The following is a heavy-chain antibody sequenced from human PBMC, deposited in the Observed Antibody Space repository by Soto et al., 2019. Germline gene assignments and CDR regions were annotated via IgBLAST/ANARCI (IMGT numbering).Heavy chain of an antibody. D-gene: IGHD3-22*01. V-gene: IGHV6-1*01. Sequence: SHTLSLTCAISGYSVSSNSAAWNLIRQSPSRGLEWLGRTYYRSKWYNDYAVSVKSRITINPDTSKNQFSLQLNSVTPEDTAVYYCARGFTTLLSNSFNYWGQGTLVTVSS. CDR2: TYYRSKWYN. CDR1: GYSVSSNSAA. CDR3: ARGFTTLLSNSFNY. J-gene: IGHJ4*02.